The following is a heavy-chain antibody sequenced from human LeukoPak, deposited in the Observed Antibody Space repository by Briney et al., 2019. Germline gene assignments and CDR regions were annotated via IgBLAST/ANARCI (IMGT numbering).Heavy chain of an antibody. Sequence: GGSLRLSCAASGFTFSSYEMNWVRQATGKGLEWVSYISSSGSTIYYADSVKGRFTISRDNAKNSLYLQMNSLRAEDTAVYYCARGSITIFGVVTLWGQGTLVTVSS. J-gene: IGHJ4*02. D-gene: IGHD3-3*01. V-gene: IGHV3-48*03. CDR2: ISSSGSTI. CDR1: GFTFSSYE. CDR3: ARGSITIFGVVTL.